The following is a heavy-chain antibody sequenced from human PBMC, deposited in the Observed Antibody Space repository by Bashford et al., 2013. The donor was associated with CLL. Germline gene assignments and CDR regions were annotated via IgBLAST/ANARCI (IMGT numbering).Heavy chain of an antibody. CDR2: IILIFGTA. D-gene: IGHD2-2*01. CDR3: ARVIPDDIVVVPAAIYYYGYGR. J-gene: IGHJ6*01. V-gene: IGHV1-69*13. CDR1: GGTFSSYA. Sequence: SVKGSPARASGGTFSSYAISWVRQAPGQGLEWMGGIILIFGTANYAQKFQGRVTITADESTSTAYMELSSLRSEDTAVYYCARVIPDDIVVVPAAIYYYGYGRLGAKGPRSPSPQ.